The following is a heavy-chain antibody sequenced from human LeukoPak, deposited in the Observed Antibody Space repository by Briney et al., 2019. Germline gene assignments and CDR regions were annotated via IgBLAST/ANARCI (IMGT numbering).Heavy chain of an antibody. CDR1: GGSISSSNW. D-gene: IGHD6-13*01. V-gene: IGHV4-4*02. Sequence: SETLSLTCAVSGGSISSSNWWSWVRQPPGKGLEWIGEIYHSGSTNYNPSLKSRVTISVDKSKNQFSLKLSSVTAADTAVYYCARAGSSWSYYYYYYYMDVWGKGTTVTVSS. J-gene: IGHJ6*03. CDR2: IYHSGST. CDR3: ARAGSSWSYYYYYYYMDV.